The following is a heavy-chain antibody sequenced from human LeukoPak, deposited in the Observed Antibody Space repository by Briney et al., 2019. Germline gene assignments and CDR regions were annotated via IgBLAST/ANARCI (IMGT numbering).Heavy chain of an antibody. D-gene: IGHD3-3*01. CDR2: IYSGCST. Sequence: PGGCLRLSCAASGFTVSSNYMSWVRQAPGKGLEWVSVIYSGCSTYYADSVKGRFTISRDNSKNTLYLQMNSLRAEDTAVYYCARGESITIFGVVQTSWAFDIWGQGTMVTVSS. J-gene: IGHJ3*02. V-gene: IGHV3-53*01. CDR3: ARGESITIFGVVQTSWAFDI. CDR1: GFTVSSNY.